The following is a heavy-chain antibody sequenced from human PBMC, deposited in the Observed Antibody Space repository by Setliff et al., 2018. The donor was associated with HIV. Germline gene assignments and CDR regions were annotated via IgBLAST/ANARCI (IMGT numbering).Heavy chain of an antibody. D-gene: IGHD3-16*01. CDR3: VNPSGAMGDFDS. Sequence: SETLSLTCALSGYTISSGYYWAWIRQPPGKGLEWIGRISYGGGTHYNPSLRSRVTISIDTSKNQFSLQLTSVTAADTAVYYCVNPSGAMGDFDSWGQGTLVTVSS. V-gene: IGHV4-38-2*01. J-gene: IGHJ4*02. CDR2: ISYGGGT. CDR1: GYTISSGYY.